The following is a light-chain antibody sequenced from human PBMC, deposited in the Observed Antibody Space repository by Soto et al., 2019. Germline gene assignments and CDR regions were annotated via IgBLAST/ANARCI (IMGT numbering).Light chain of an antibody. CDR1: QGLASSA. CDR2: DVS. CDR3: QQYGSSPWT. Sequence: AIQLTQSPSSLSASVGDRVTITCRASQGLASSAFAWYQQKPGKAPKLLIYDVSNLQSGVPSRFSGSGSGTDFTLTISRLEPEDFAVYYCQQYGSSPWTFGQGTKVDIK. J-gene: IGKJ1*01. V-gene: IGKV1-13*02.